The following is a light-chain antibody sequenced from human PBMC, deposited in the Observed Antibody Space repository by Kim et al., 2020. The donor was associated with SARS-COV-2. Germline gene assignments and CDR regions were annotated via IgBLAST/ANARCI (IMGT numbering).Light chain of an antibody. V-gene: IGLV7-46*01. CDR1: TGDVTSADY. J-gene: IGLJ2*01. Sequence: GGTVTPTCGSSTGDVTSADYPYWFQQKPGQVPRTLIFDTIHKPSRTPDRFSGSLLGGKAALTLSGAQPEDEADYVCSLSYPGVWVFGGGTQLTV. CDR2: DTI. CDR3: SLSYPGVWV.